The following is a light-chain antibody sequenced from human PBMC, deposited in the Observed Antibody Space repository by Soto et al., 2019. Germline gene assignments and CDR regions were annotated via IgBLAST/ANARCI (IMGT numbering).Light chain of an antibody. CDR1: QSISNN. Sequence: VLTQAPATLSLAPGEKATLSFGASQSISNNFACFQQKPGQVPRLLIYGASNRATGVSARFSGSGSGTEFTLTISSLQSEDFAVYYCLQYHYWWTFGQGTKVDI. CDR3: LQYHYWWT. CDR2: GAS. J-gene: IGKJ1*01. V-gene: IGKV3-15*01.